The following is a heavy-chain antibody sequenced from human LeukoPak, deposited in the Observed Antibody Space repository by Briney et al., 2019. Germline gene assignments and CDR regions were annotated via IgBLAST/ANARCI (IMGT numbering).Heavy chain of an antibody. J-gene: IGHJ3*02. CDR3: ARPADDGFDI. V-gene: IGHV4-4*07. D-gene: IGHD6-25*01. CDR2: IYSSGST. CDR1: GGSISTYY. Sequence: SKTLSLTCTVSGGSISTYYWSWIRQPAGKGLEWIGRIYSSGSTNYNPSLKSRVTMSVDTSKNQFSLKLSSVTAADTAVYYCARPADDGFDIWGQGTMVTVSA.